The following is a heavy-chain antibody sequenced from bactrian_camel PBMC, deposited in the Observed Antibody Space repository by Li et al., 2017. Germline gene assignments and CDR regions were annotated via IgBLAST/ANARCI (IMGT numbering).Heavy chain of an antibody. Sequence: VQLVESGGGSVQAGGSLRLSCAVSGYTYSSYCMGWFRLAPGKEREGVAAIDSDGSTSYADSVKGRFTISKDNAKNTLYLQMNSLKPDDTGMYYCAADRHQIWSGYGGCDFGYWGQGTQVTVS. CDR3: AADRHQIWSGYGGCDFGY. D-gene: IGHD5*01. CDR1: GYTYSSYC. CDR2: IDSDGST. J-gene: IGHJ6*01. V-gene: IGHV3S57*01.